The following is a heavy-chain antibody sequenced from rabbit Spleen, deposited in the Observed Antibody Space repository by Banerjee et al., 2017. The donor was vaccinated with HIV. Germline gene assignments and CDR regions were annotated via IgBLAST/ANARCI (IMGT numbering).Heavy chain of an antibody. Sequence: EESGGGLVQPEGSLTLTCTASGFSFSGNFWICWVRQAPGKGLEWIGCVDVGSSGFTYFASWAKGRFTISKTSSTTVTLQMTSLTAADTATYFCARDAATSFSSYGMDLWGQGTLVTVS. CDR1: GFSFSGNFW. D-gene: IGHD8-1*01. V-gene: IGHV1S45*01. J-gene: IGHJ6*01. CDR3: ARDAATSFSSYGMDL. CDR2: VDVGSSGFT.